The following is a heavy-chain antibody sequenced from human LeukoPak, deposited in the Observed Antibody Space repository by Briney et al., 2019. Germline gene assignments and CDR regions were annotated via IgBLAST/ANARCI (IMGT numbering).Heavy chain of an antibody. CDR2: ISGSGGST. Sequence: PGGSLRLSCAASGFTFSSYAMGWVRQAPGKGLEWVSAISGSGGSTYYADSVKGRFTISRDNSKNTLYLQMNSLRAEDTAVYYCAKDYYYDSSGYYYFDYWGQGTLVTVSS. J-gene: IGHJ4*02. V-gene: IGHV3-23*01. CDR1: GFTFSSYA. D-gene: IGHD3-22*01. CDR3: AKDYYYDSSGYYYFDY.